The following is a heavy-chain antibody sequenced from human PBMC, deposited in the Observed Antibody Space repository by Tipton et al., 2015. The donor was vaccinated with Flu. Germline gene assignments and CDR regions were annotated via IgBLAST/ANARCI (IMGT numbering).Heavy chain of an antibody. CDR1: GFTFRTYW. CDR2: IKHDGSEK. V-gene: IGHV3-7*01. D-gene: IGHD1-26*01. J-gene: IGHJ3*02. Sequence: SLRLPCAASGFTFRTYWMSWVRQAPGKGLEWVAYIKHDGSEKYYVDSVKGRFTISRDNAKNSLYLQMNSLRAEDTAVYYCARSRWYSGGSSALDIWGQGTMVTFSS. CDR3: ARSRWYSGGSSALDI.